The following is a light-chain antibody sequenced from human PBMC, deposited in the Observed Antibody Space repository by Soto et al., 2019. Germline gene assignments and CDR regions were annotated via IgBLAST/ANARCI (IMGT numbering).Light chain of an antibody. CDR2: DAS. V-gene: IGKV3-11*01. CDR1: QSFNNY. CDR3: QQRGSYPLA. Sequence: EIVLTQSPATLSLSPGERATLSCRASQSFNNYLAWYQQKPGQAPRLLIYDASTRATGIPARFSGSGSGTDFTLTISSLEPEDFAVYYCQQRGSYPLAFGGGTKVEIK. J-gene: IGKJ4*01.